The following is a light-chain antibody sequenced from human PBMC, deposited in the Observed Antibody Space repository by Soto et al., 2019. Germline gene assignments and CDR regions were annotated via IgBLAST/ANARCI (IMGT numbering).Light chain of an antibody. CDR3: QQYESYWT. CDR2: KAS. Sequence: DIHMTQSPSTLSASVGDRVTVTCRASQIINKLLAWYQQKPGKAPQLLISKASSLESGVPSRFSGSGSGTEFTLTISRLQPDDFATYYCQQYESYWTFGQGTKVEIK. J-gene: IGKJ1*01. V-gene: IGKV1-5*03. CDR1: QIINKL.